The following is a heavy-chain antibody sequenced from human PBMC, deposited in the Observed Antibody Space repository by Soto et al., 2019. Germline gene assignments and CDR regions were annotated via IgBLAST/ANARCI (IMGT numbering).Heavy chain of an antibody. CDR3: ARDPNGDYLGAFDF. CDR1: GFTFSSLF. D-gene: IGHD4-17*01. J-gene: IGHJ3*01. CDR2: IGANGGGT. V-gene: IGHV3-23*01. Sequence: GGSLRLSCAASGFTFSSLFMSWVRQAPGKGLDWVSGIGANGGGTYYADSVKGRFIISRDNSKNTLYLQMNSLRAEDTAVYYCARDPNGDYLGAFDFWGQKTMVTVSS.